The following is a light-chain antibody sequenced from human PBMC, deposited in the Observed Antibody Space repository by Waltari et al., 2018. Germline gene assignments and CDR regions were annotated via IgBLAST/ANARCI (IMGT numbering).Light chain of an antibody. Sequence: SYELTQPPSVSVSPGQQARITCSGDALPKQYAYWYQQKPGQAPILVIYKDSERPSGIPERFSGSSSGTIVTLTISGVQAEDEADYYCQSADTSGSRWVFGGGTKLTVL. CDR1: ALPKQY. CDR3: QSADTSGSRWV. CDR2: KDS. J-gene: IGLJ3*02. V-gene: IGLV3-25*03.